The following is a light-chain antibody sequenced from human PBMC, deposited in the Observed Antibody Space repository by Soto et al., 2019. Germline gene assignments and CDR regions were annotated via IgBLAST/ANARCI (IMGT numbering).Light chain of an antibody. V-gene: IGKV3-20*01. CDR3: QHYDNTPPSVT. Sequence: EIVLTQSPDTLSLSPGERATLSCRASQSVSSDYLVWYQQTPGQAPRLLIYGASRRATGIPDRFSGSGSWTDFILTIRRLEPEDFAVYYCQHYDNTPPSVTFGPGTKVDIK. CDR2: GAS. J-gene: IGKJ3*01. CDR1: QSVSSDY.